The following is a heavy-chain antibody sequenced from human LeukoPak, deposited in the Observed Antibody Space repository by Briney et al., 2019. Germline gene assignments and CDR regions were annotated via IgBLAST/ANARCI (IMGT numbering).Heavy chain of an antibody. J-gene: IGHJ5*02. Sequence: ASVKVSCKASGYTLTELSMHWVRQGPGKGLEWMGGFDPEDAETIYAQKFQGRVTLTEDTSTDTAYMELSSLRSEDTAVYYCAIEGSKSRYFDWLQTWGQGTPVTVSS. V-gene: IGHV1-24*01. D-gene: IGHD3-9*01. CDR1: GYTLTELS. CDR3: AIEGSKSRYFDWLQT. CDR2: FDPEDAET.